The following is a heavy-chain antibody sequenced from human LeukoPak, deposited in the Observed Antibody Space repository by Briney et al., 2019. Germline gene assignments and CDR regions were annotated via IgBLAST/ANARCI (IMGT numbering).Heavy chain of an antibody. CDR3: AMDGRAYSGYDCYYFDY. V-gene: IGHV3-30*04. J-gene: IGHJ4*02. Sequence: PGTSLRLSCAASGFTFSSYAIHWVRQAPGKGLEWVAFIRYDGSYEYYADSVTGRFTISRDNSKNTLYLRMSSLRAEDTAMYYCAMDGRAYSGYDCYYFDYWGQGTLVTVSS. D-gene: IGHD5-12*01. CDR1: GFTFSSYA. CDR2: IRYDGSYE.